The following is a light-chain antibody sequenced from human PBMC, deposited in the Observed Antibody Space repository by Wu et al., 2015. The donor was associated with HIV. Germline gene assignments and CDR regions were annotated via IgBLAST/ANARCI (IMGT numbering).Light chain of an antibody. CDR1: QRVISRH. V-gene: IGKV3D-20*02. CDR2: GAS. J-gene: IGKJ2*03. Sequence: EIVLTQSPGTLSLSPGERATLSCRASQRVISRHLAWYQQKPGQAPRLLIYGASSRATGIPDRFSGSGSGTDFTLTISRLEPEDFAMYYCQQRGYRPRSFGQGTRLGDQT. CDR3: QQRGYRPRS.